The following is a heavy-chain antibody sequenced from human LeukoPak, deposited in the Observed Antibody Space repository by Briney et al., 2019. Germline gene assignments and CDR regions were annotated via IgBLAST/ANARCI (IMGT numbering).Heavy chain of an antibody. D-gene: IGHD3-9*01. V-gene: IGHV1-2*02. CDR1: GYTFTAYY. CDR2: INPNSGDT. Sequence: ASVKVSCKASGYTFTAYYIHWVRQAPGQGLEWMGWINPNSGDTNCAQKFQGRVTMTRDTSISTAYMELGRLKSDDTPLYYCAGGMTGGDYWGQGTLVTVSS. J-gene: IGHJ4*02. CDR3: AGGMTGGDY.